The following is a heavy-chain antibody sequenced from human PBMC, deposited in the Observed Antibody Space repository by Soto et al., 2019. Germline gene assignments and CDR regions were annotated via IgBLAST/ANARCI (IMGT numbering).Heavy chain of an antibody. V-gene: IGHV3-48*03. D-gene: IGHD1-26*01. CDR1: VFILSNYE. Sequence: GGSLRLSCTASVFILSNYEMNWVRQAPGKGLEWVAYISVSGRTIYYADSVRGRFTISRDNAKKSLFLQMDSLRAEDTAVYHCAIYGSRATPLARLYKWFHPWGQVTAVTV. J-gene: IGHJ5*02. CDR2: ISVSGRTI. CDR3: AIYGSRATPLARLYKWFHP.